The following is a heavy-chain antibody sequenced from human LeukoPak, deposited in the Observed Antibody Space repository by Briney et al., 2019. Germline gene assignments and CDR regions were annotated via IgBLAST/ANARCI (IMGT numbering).Heavy chain of an antibody. J-gene: IGHJ6*02. Sequence: GGSLRLSCAASGFTFSSYAMSWVRQAPGKGLEWVSTISGSGGSTDYADSVKGRFTISRDNPLNTVYLQMNSLRPDDTALYYCARCGGACYLPSANGMDNWGQGTTVTVS. CDR2: ISGSGGST. V-gene: IGHV3-23*01. CDR3: ARCGGACYLPSANGMDN. D-gene: IGHD2-21*01. CDR1: GFTFSSYA.